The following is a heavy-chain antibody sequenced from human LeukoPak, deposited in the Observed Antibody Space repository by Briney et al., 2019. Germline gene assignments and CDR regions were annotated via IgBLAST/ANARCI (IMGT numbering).Heavy chain of an antibody. V-gene: IGHV5-51*01. CDR1: GYSFTTYW. D-gene: IGHD2-15*01. Sequence: GESLKISCKGSGYSFTTYWIGWVRQMPGKGLEWMGIIYPGDSDTRYSPSFQGQVTISVDKSTSTAYLQWSSLKASDTAMYYCARARYCSGGSCYAEYWGQGTLVTVSS. J-gene: IGHJ4*02. CDR2: IYPGDSDT. CDR3: ARARYCSGGSCYAEY.